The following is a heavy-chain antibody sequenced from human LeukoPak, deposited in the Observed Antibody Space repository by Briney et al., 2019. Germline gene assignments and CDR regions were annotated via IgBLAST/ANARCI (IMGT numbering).Heavy chain of an antibody. D-gene: IGHD3-22*01. Sequence: SVKVSCKASGGTFSSYTISWVRQAPGQGLEWMGGIIPIFGTANYAQKFQGRVTITADESTSTAYMELSSLRSEDTAVYYCARDGYYYDSSGYTEYYFDYWGQGTLVTVSS. CDR3: ARDGYYYDSSGYTEYYFDY. CDR1: GGTFSSYT. V-gene: IGHV1-69*13. J-gene: IGHJ4*02. CDR2: IIPIFGTA.